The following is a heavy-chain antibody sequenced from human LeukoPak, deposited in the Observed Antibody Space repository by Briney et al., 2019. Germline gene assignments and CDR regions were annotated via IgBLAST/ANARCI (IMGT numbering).Heavy chain of an antibody. CDR1: GFSLTPYW. Sequence: GGSLRLSCAAAGFSLTPYWMSWVRQAPGKGLEWVANIKNDGSEEYYVDSVKGRFSISRDNARNSLYLQMNNLRAEDTAVYYCARPYNGNWGVGGFNIWGRGTTGTVSS. CDR2: IKNDGSEE. D-gene: IGHD1-14*01. V-gene: IGHV3-7*01. J-gene: IGHJ3*02. CDR3: ARPYNGNWGVGGFNI.